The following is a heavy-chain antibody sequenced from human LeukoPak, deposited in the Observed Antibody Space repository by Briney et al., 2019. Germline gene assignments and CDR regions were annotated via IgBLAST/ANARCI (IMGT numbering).Heavy chain of an antibody. V-gene: IGHV1-46*01. CDR3: ARGPNEVFGVPIDY. CDR2: INPSGGST. J-gene: IGHJ4*02. Sequence: GASVKVSCKASGGTFSSYAIRWVRQAPGQGLEWMGIINPSGGSTSYAQKFQGRVTMTRDTSTSTVYMELSSLRSEDTAVYYCARGPNEVFGVPIDYWGQGTLVTVSS. CDR1: GGTFSSYA. D-gene: IGHD3-3*01.